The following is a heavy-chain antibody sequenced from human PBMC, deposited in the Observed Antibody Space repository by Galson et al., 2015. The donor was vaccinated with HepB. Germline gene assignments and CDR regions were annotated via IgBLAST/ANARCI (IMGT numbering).Heavy chain of an antibody. J-gene: IGHJ4*01. CDR3: ARDSVGEWIGDY. Sequence: SVKVSCTASGGTFINYAFSWVRQAPGQGLEWMGEIIPVFGTANYAQTFQGRVTITADDSASTAYLELISLRSEDTAVYYCARDSVGEWIGDYWGQGTLVTVSS. D-gene: IGHD4-17*01. CDR1: GGTFINYA. CDR2: IIPVFGTA. V-gene: IGHV1-69*13.